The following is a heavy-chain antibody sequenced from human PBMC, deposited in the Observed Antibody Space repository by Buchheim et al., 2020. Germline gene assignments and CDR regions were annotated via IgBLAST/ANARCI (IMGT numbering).Heavy chain of an antibody. J-gene: IGHJ4*02. D-gene: IGHD3-10*01. CDR3: AKDSHRLRGFGY. V-gene: IGHV3-30*18. CDR1: GFTFSSYG. CDR2: ISYDGSNK. Sequence: VQLLESGGGLVQPGGSLRLSCAASGFTFSSYGMHWVRQAPGKGLEWVAVISYDGSNKYYADSVKGRFTISRDNSKNTLYLQMNSLRAEDTAVYYCAKDSHRLRGFGYWGQGTL.